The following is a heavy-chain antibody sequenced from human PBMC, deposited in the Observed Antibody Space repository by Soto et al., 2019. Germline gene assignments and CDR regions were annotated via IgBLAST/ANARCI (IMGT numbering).Heavy chain of an antibody. CDR3: AKDDFTDRGDDYFDS. CDR2: IGASGDIT. CDR1: GFSFTNFA. V-gene: IGHV3-23*01. D-gene: IGHD2-21*02. J-gene: IGHJ4*02. Sequence: GGSLRLSCAASGFSFTNFAMSWVRQAPGKGLEWVAGIGASGDITWYADSVKGRLSISRDNSKNTLYLQLNSLRFEDTAVYYCAKDDFTDRGDDYFDSWGPGTLVTVSS.